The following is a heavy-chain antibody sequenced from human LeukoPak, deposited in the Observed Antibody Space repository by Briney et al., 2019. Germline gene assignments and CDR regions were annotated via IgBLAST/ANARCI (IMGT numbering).Heavy chain of an antibody. CDR3: ASGIRYFDWLFH. V-gene: IGHV4-34*01. CDR1: GGSFSGYY. J-gene: IGHJ5*02. D-gene: IGHD3-9*01. Sequence: PSETLSLTCAVYGGSFSGYYWSWIRHPPGKGLEWIGEINHSGSTNYNPSLKSRVTISVDTSKNQFSLKLSSVTAADTAVYYCASGIRYFDWLFHWGQGTLVTVSS. CDR2: INHSGST.